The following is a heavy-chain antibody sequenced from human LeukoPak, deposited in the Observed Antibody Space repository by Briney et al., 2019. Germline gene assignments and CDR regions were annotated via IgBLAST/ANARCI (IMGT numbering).Heavy chain of an antibody. D-gene: IGHD3-10*01. V-gene: IGHV3-72*01. CDR2: TKTKANSYTT. Sequence: TGGSLRLSCAASGFTFSDHYMDWVRQAPGKGLEWVGRTKTKANSYTTEYAASVKGRFTISRDDSKNSLYLQMNSLKTEDTAVYYCSRVVVRGIIITEYYFDYWGQGTLVTVSS. CDR3: SRVVVRGIIITEYYFDY. CDR1: GFTFSDHY. J-gene: IGHJ4*02.